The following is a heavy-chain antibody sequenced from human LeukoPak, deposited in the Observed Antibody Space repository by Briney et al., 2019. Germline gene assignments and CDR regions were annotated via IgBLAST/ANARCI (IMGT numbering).Heavy chain of an antibody. Sequence: PGGSLRLSCAASGFTVSSNYMSWVRQAPGKGLEWVSVIYSGGTTYYADSVKGRFTISRDNSKNTLYLQMNSLRAEDTAVYYCAATVNYGSGSYYKESDYWGQGTLVTVSS. J-gene: IGHJ4*02. CDR2: IYSGGTT. CDR3: AATVNYGSGSYYKESDY. V-gene: IGHV3-53*01. D-gene: IGHD3-10*01. CDR1: GFTVSSNY.